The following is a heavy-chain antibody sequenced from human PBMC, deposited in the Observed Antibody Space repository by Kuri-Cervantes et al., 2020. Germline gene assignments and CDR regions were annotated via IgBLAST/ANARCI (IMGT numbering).Heavy chain of an antibody. J-gene: IGHJ4*02. Sequence: GGSLRLSCAASGFTFSSYWMSWVRQAPGKGLEWVANIKQDGSEKYYVDSVKGRFTISRDNAKNSLYLQMNSLRAEDTAVYYCAKVLAVAGGGELDYWGQGTLVTVSS. CDR2: IKQDGSEK. D-gene: IGHD6-19*01. CDR3: AKVLAVAGGGELDY. V-gene: IGHV3-7*01. CDR1: GFTFSSYW.